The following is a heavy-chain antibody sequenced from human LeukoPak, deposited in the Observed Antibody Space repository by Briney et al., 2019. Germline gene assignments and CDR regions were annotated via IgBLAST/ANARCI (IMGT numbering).Heavy chain of an antibody. J-gene: IGHJ6*02. CDR2: ISSSISYI. CDR3: ARDRYGSGIGGMDV. Sequence: GGSLRLSCAASGFTFSSYSMDWGRQAPGKGLEWDSSISSSISYISYADSGKGRFTISRDNAKNSLYLKMNSPRADDTAVYYCARDRYGSGIGGMDVWGQGTTVTVSS. V-gene: IGHV3-21*01. D-gene: IGHD3-10*01. CDR1: GFTFSSYS.